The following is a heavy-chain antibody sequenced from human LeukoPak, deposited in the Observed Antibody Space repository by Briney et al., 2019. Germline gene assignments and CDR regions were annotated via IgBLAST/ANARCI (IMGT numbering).Heavy chain of an antibody. D-gene: IGHD6-19*01. V-gene: IGHV3-23*01. Sequence: GGSLRLSCAASGFSFSSYAMTWVRQAPGKGLEWVSSIDAGGGDTYHSDSVKGRFTISRDNSVNTLYLQMNSLRADDTAVYYCGRPTKYWLVRGNGVDVWGQGTTVTVSS. CDR1: GFSFSSYA. J-gene: IGHJ6*02. CDR3: GRPTKYWLVRGNGVDV. CDR2: IDAGGGDT.